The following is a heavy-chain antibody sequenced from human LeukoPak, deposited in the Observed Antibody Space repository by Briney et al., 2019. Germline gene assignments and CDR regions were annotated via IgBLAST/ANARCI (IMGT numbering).Heavy chain of an antibody. CDR1: GGSISNTNYY. CDR3: TRVAYGANSKHFDY. J-gene: IGHJ4*02. CDR2: VYHSGIT. D-gene: IGHD4-23*01. Sequence: SETLSLTCTVSGGSISNTNYYWARLRQPPGEGLEWIGSVYHSGITYYTPSLKSLVTISVDTSKNQFLLKLSSVTAAETADYYCTRVAYGANSKHFDYWGQGTLVTVPS. V-gene: IGHV4-39*06.